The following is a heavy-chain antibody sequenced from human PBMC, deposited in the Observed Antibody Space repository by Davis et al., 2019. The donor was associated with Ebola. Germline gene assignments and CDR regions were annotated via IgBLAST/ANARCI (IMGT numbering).Heavy chain of an antibody. Sequence: PGGSLRPSCAASGFTFTNYAMSWVRQAPGKGLEWVSVITGGGGTTYYADSVKGRFTISRDNSKNMLYLQMSSLRAEDTAVYYCVKVPRRVAIGSGGFDYWGQGTLVTVSS. CDR1: GFTFTNYA. V-gene: IGHV3-23*01. J-gene: IGHJ4*02. CDR2: ITGGGGTT. CDR3: VKVPRRVAIGSGGFDY. D-gene: IGHD3-3*01.